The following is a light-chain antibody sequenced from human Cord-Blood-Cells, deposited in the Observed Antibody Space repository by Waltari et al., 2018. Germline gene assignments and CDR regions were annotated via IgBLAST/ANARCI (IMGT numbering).Light chain of an antibody. CDR3: QQYGSSPPAYT. V-gene: IGKV3-20*01. CDR1: QSVSSSY. J-gene: IGKJ2*01. CDR2: GAS. Sequence: EIVLTQSPGTLSLSPGERATLSCRASQSVSSSYLAWYQQKPGPAPRLLIYGASSRAPGIPDRFSGSGSGTDFTLTISRLEPEDFAVYYCQQYGSSPPAYTFGQGTKLEIK.